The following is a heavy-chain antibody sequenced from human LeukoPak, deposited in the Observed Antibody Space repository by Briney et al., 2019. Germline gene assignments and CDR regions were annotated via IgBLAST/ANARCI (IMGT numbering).Heavy chain of an antibody. D-gene: IGHD5-12*01. Sequence: PGGSLRLSCAASGFTFSSYTMNWVRQAPGKGLEWVSAINNSGDKTYYADSVKGRFTISRDNSKNTLSLQMNSLRAEDTAVYYCGKAPNMVATGPHFWGQGTLVTVSS. CDR1: GFTFSSYT. CDR2: INNSGDKT. CDR3: GKAPNMVATGPHF. J-gene: IGHJ4*02. V-gene: IGHV3-23*01.